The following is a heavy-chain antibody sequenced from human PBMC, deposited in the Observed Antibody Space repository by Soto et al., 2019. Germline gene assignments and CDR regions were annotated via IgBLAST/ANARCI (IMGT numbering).Heavy chain of an antibody. V-gene: IGHV1-69*13. CDR2: IIPRFGTA. Sequence: ASVKVSCKASGVTFSSETLGWVRQAPGQGLEWVGGIIPRFGTASYAQKFQGRVTITADESTSTVYMELSSLRSDDTAVYFCATELGENPASPFDAWGQGTLVTVSS. J-gene: IGHJ4*02. CDR3: ATELGENPASPFDA. CDR1: GVTFSSET. D-gene: IGHD3-10*01.